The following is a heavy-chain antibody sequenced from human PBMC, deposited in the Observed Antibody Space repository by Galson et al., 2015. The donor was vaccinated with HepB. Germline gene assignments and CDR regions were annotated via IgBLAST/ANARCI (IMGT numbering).Heavy chain of an antibody. J-gene: IGHJ6*02. CDR1: GFTFTSSA. D-gene: IGHD1-26*01. Sequence: VKVSCKASGFTFTSSAMQWVRQARGQRLEWIGWIVVGSGNTNYAQKFQERVTITRDMSTSTAYMELSSLRSEDTAVYYCAAGVVGNYYYYGMDVWGQGTTVTVSS. CDR3: AAGVVGNYYYYGMDV. V-gene: IGHV1-58*02. CDR2: IVVGSGNT.